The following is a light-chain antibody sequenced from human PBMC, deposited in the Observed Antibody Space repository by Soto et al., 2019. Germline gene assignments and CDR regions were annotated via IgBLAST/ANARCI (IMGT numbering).Light chain of an antibody. CDR1: QSVLQSSNNKNY. V-gene: IGKV4-1*01. J-gene: IGKJ2*01. Sequence: DIVMTQSPDSLAVSLGERATINSKSSQSVLQSSNNKNYLAWYQKKPGQSPRLLIYWASTRESGVPDRFSGSGSGTDFTLTISSLQAVDVAVYFCQQYYNTLYTFGQGTKLEIK. CDR2: WAS. CDR3: QQYYNTLYT.